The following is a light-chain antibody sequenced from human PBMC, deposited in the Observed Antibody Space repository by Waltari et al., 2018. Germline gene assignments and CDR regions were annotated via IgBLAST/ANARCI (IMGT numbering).Light chain of an antibody. CDR2: GEN. CDR1: KLGDKY. CDR3: QAWDTFIFV. V-gene: IGLV3-1*01. Sequence: SYDLTQPPSVSVSPGQTATTTCSGDKLGDKYPSWYQQKPGQSPVLVIYGENKRTPGIPERFSGSSSGNTATLTISGTQSMDEADYYCQAWDTFIFVFGLGTKVTVL. J-gene: IGLJ1*01.